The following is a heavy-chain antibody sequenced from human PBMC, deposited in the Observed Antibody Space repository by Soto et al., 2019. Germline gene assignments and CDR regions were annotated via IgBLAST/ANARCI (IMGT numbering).Heavy chain of an antibody. CDR3: ARQGLIRFLEWLPTAYYYYGIDV. CDR2: IYYSGST. CDR1: GGSISSSSYY. J-gene: IGHJ6*02. D-gene: IGHD3-3*01. Sequence: PSETLSLTCTVSGGSISSSSYYWGWIRQPPGKGLEWIGSIYYSGSTYYNLSLKSRVTISVDTSKNQFSLKLSSVTAADTAVYYCARQGLIRFLEWLPTAYYYYGIDVWGQGTTVTVSS. V-gene: IGHV4-39*01.